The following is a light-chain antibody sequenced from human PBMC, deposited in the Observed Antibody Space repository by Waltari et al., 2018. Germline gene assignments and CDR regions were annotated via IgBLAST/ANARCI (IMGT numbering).Light chain of an antibody. V-gene: IGKV3-15*01. J-gene: IGKJ2*01. CDR1: QRLTNN. CDR2: DTS. Sequence: EIVLTQSPATLSVSPWERATLSCRASQRLTNNLAWYQQKPDQPPRPLIYDTSTMPTVIPARFSGSGSWTEFTLTVSSLQSEDFAVYYWQQYDNWPPRYTFGQGTKLEIK. CDR3: QQYDNWPPRYT.